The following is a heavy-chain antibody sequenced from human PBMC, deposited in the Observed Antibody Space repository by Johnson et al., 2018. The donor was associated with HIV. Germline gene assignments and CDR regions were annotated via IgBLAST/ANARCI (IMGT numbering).Heavy chain of an antibody. V-gene: IGHV3-7*01. Sequence: VQLMESGGRLVQPGGSLGLSCAASGFTFGNFWMTWVRQAPGKGLEWVANIKEDGSEKYYVDSVRGRFTISRDNAKKSLYLKMNGMTAEDTAVYYCAREAGDYGDSITDDAFDFWGQGTMVTVSS. CDR2: IKEDGSEK. CDR1: GFTFGNFW. CDR3: AREAGDYGDSITDDAFDF. D-gene: IGHD4-17*01. J-gene: IGHJ3*01.